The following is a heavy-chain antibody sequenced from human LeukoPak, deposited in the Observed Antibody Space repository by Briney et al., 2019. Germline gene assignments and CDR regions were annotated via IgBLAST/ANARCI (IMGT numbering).Heavy chain of an antibody. J-gene: IGHJ6*03. Sequence: SVTLSLTCTVSGGSISSYYWSWIRQPPGKGLEWIGYIYYSGSTNYNPSLKSRVTISVDTSKNQFSLKLSSVTAADTAVYYCAGGYSYGSTYYYMDVWGKGTTVTISS. D-gene: IGHD5-18*01. CDR3: AGGYSYGSTYYYMDV. V-gene: IGHV4-59*01. CDR1: GGSISSYY. CDR2: IYYSGST.